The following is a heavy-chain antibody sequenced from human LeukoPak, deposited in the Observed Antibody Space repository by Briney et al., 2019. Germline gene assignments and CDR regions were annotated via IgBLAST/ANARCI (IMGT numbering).Heavy chain of an antibody. CDR2: INPNSGGT. J-gene: IGHJ3*02. V-gene: IGHV1-2*02. Sequence: EASVEVSCKASGYTFTGYYMYWVRQAPGQGLEWMGWINPNSGGTNYAQKFQGRVTMTRDTSISTAYMELSRLRSDDTAVYYCALSTVATEAFDIWGQGTMVTVSS. D-gene: IGHD4-17*01. CDR1: GYTFTGYY. CDR3: ALSTVATEAFDI.